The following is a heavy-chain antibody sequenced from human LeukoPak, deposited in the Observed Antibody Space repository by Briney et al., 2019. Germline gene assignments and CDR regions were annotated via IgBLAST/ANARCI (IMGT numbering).Heavy chain of an antibody. D-gene: IGHD3-3*01. CDR2: IKQDGSEK. CDR1: GFTFSSYW. J-gene: IGHJ3*02. Sequence: GGSLRLSCAASGFTFSSYWMSWVRQAPGKGLEWVANIKQDGSEKYYEDSVKGRFTISRDNAKNSLYLQMNSLRAEDTAVYYCARMGVVDAFDIWGQGTMVTVSS. CDR3: ARMGVVDAFDI. V-gene: IGHV3-7*01.